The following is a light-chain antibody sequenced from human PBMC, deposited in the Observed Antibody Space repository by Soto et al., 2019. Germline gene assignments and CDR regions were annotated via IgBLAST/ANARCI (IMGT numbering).Light chain of an antibody. Sequence: EIVLTQSPGTLSLSPGERATLSCRASQSVSSSYLAWYQQKPDQAPRLLIYGASSRATGIPDRFSGSGSGTDFTLTISRLEPEDFAVYYCQQYGSSRKTFGQGTRLEIK. J-gene: IGKJ5*01. CDR2: GAS. V-gene: IGKV3-20*01. CDR1: QSVSSSY. CDR3: QQYGSSRKT.